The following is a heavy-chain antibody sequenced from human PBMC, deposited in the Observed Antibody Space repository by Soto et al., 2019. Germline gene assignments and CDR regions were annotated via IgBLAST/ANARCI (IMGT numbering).Heavy chain of an antibody. J-gene: IGHJ3*02. CDR2: TDYSCKWYK. CDR1: GDRVSSISVA. Sequence: SQTPSLTCSISGDRVSSISVAWNWISQSPSRGLEWLARTDYSCKWYKDYEVSVKSRITITPDTSQNQLALQLTSVPPEDTAVYSCARERTDAFEIWGQGTMVIVSS. CDR3: ARERTDAFEI. V-gene: IGHV6-1*01.